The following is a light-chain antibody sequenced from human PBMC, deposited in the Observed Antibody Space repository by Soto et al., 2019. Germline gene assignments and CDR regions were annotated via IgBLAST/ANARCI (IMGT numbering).Light chain of an antibody. CDR2: GAS. Sequence: VLTQSPGTLSVSPGERATLSCRTSESISSEYLAWYQQRPGQARRLAIYGASSQATGVPDRFSGSVSGTDFTLTITRLETEDFAVYYCQQYGSSPITFGQGTRLEIK. CDR3: QQYGSSPIT. V-gene: IGKV3-20*01. J-gene: IGKJ5*01. CDR1: ESISSEY.